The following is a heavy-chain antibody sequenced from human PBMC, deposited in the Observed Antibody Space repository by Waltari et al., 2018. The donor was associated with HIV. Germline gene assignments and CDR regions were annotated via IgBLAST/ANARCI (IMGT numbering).Heavy chain of an antibody. Sequence: QVHLVQSGPEVKRPGASVKISCKAYGYTFINFDVNWVRQAAGQGPEWLGWSKPNSGKETSPNIFEDRMTMARDISADTAYMEMSGLAPEDTAIYYCARNSSGKGNRYFYYGLDVWGQGTPVTV. J-gene: IGHJ6*02. CDR2: SKPNSGKE. CDR1: GYTFINFD. D-gene: IGHD3-22*01. CDR3: ARNSSGKGNRYFYYGLDV. V-gene: IGHV1-8*02.